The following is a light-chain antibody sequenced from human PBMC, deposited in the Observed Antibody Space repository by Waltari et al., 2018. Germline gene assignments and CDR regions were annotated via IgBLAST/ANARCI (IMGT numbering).Light chain of an antibody. CDR2: DIS. CDR1: SSAVGGSHS. V-gene: IGLV2-8*01. J-gene: IGLJ1*01. CDR3: LSYAGNDGYF. Sequence: QSALTQPPSASGSPGKSVTISCTGTSSAVGGSHSVSWYQHHPGKAPKLMLTDISKRPSGVPDRFSGSKSGNTASLTISGLQADDEADYYCLSYAGNDGYFFGTGTRVTVL.